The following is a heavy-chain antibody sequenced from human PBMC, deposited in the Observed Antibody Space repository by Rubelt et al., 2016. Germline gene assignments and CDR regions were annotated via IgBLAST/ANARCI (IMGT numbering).Heavy chain of an antibody. CDR2: ISAYNGNT. V-gene: IGHV1-18*01. CDR3: ARAYSSSSGRFDP. CDR1: TFTSYG. J-gene: IGHJ5*02. D-gene: IGHD6-6*01. Sequence: TFTSYGMSWVRQAPGQGLEWMGWISAYNGNTNYAQKLQGRVTMTTDTSTSTAYMELRSLRSDDTAVYYCARAYSSSSGRFDPWGQGTLVTVSS.